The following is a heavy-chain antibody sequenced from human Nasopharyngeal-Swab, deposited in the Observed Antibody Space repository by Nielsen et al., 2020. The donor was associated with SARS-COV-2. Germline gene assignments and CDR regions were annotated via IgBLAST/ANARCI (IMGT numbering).Heavy chain of an antibody. Sequence: LKISCAASGFTFSSYGMHWVRQAPGQGLEWVSYISGSGSTLYYADSVKGRITVSRDNAKSSVYLQMSSLRDEDTAVYYCTRGDGALTYFDYWGQGTLVSVSS. CDR1: GFTFSSYG. D-gene: IGHD4-17*01. V-gene: IGHV3-48*02. CDR2: ISGSGSTL. CDR3: TRGDGALTYFDY. J-gene: IGHJ4*02.